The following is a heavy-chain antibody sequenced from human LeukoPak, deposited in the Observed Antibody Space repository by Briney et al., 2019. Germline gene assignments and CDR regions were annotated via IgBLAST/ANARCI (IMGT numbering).Heavy chain of an antibody. D-gene: IGHD2-21*01. J-gene: IGHJ4*02. CDR1: GGSISSYY. V-gene: IGHV4-59*01. CDR3: ARGGALWGVDFDY. Sequence: SETLSLTCTVSGGSISSYYWSWIRQPPGKGLEWIGYIYYSGSTNYNPSLKGRVTISVDTSKNQFSLKLSSVTAADTAVYYCARGGALWGVDFDYWGQGTLVTVSS. CDR2: IYYSGST.